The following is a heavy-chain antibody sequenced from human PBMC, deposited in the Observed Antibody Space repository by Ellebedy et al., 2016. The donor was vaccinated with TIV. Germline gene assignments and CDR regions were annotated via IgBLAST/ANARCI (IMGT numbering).Heavy chain of an antibody. CDR3: ARELPPLAGMEGFDP. Sequence: AASVKVSCKASGYTFTSYAMQWVRQAPGQRLEWMGWINAGNGNTKYSQKFQGRVTITRDTSASTAYMDLSSLISEDTAVYYCARELPPLAGMEGFDPWGQGTLVTVSS. J-gene: IGHJ5*02. D-gene: IGHD1-1*01. CDR1: GYTFTSYA. V-gene: IGHV1-3*01. CDR2: INAGNGNT.